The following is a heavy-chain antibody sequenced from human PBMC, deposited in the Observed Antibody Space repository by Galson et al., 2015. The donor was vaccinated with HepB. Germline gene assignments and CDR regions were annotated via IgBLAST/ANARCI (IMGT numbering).Heavy chain of an antibody. V-gene: IGHV4-30-4*01. Sequence: TLSLTCTVSGGSISSSDYYWSWIRQSPGKGLEWIAYIYFSGATYYNPSLKSRVSMSVDTSKNQFSLRLNSETAADTAVYYCARDPVLPAASIYYYYFMDVWGKGTTVIVSS. D-gene: IGHD2-2*01. CDR3: ARDPVLPAASIYYYYFMDV. CDR1: GGSISSSDYY. CDR2: IYFSGAT. J-gene: IGHJ6*03.